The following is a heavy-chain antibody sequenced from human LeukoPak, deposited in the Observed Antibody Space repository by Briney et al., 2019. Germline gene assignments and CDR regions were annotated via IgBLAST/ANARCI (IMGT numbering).Heavy chain of an antibody. J-gene: IGHJ5*02. V-gene: IGHV1-2*02. CDR3: ARAKRGVWIQPWPSFDP. D-gene: IGHD5-18*01. CDR1: GYIFTDYY. Sequence: GASVKVSCKASGYIFTDYYMNWVRQAPGQGLEWMGWINPDSGGTNYAQKFQGRVTMTRDTSISTAYIEVSSLRSDDTAVYYCARAKRGVWIQPWPSFDPWGQGTLVTVSS. CDR2: INPDSGGT.